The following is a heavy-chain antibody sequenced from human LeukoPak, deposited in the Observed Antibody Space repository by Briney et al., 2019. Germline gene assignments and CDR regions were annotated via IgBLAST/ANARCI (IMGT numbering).Heavy chain of an antibody. CDR1: RFTFSNYA. CDR2: ISGSGGST. V-gene: IGHV3-23*01. J-gene: IGHJ4*02. D-gene: IGHD1-26*01. Sequence: GGSLRLSCAASRFTFSNYAMTWVRQAPGKGLEWVSTISGSGGSTYYADSVKGRFTISRDNSKNTLYLQMGSLRAEDTAVYYCARAGAGAIVGPRVDYWGQGTLVTVSS. CDR3: ARAGAGAIVGPRVDY.